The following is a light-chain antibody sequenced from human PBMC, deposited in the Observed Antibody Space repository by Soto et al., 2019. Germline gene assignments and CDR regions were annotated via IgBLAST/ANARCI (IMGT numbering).Light chain of an antibody. Sequence: QSLLTQPPSVSGARGQRFTISCTGSISNIGAGYDVHWYQQRPGTAPKLLIFGNINRPSGAPDRFSGSKSGTSASLAITGLQAEDEGDYYCQSYDSTLSARYVFGTGTKVTVL. CDR3: QSYDSTLSARYV. J-gene: IGLJ1*01. CDR1: ISNIGAGYD. V-gene: IGLV1-40*01. CDR2: GNI.